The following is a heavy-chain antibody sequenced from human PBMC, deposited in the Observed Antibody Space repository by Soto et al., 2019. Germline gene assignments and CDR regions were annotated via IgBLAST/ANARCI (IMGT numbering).Heavy chain of an antibody. CDR1: GYTFTSYA. CDR2: INAGNGNT. CDR3: ARAYSPTPWIAVAGRFDP. Sequence: ASVKVSCKASGYTFTSYAMHWVRQAPGQRLEWMGWINAGNGNTKYSQKFQGRVTITRDTSASTAYMELSSLRSEDTAVYYCARAYSPTPWIAVAGRFDPWGQGTLVTVSS. J-gene: IGHJ5*02. D-gene: IGHD6-19*01. V-gene: IGHV1-3*01.